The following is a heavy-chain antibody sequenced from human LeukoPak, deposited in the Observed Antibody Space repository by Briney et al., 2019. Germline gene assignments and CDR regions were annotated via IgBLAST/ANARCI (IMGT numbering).Heavy chain of an antibody. CDR2: IYPADSDT. V-gene: IGHV5-51*01. J-gene: IGHJ4*02. Sequence: GESLNISCKGSGYRFTTYWIAWVRQMPGKGLERMGIIYPADSDTRYSPSFQGQVTISADKSISTAYLQWSSLKASDTAIYYCARQLSSDDPLDDWGRGTLVTVSS. CDR1: GYRFTTYW. CDR3: ARQLSSDDPLDD. D-gene: IGHD6-19*01.